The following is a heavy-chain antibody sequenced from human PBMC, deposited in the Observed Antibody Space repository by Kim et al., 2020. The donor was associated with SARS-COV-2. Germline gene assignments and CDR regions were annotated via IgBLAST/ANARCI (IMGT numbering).Heavy chain of an antibody. D-gene: IGHD4-17*01. V-gene: IGHV3-53*04. J-gene: IGHJ4*02. CDR3: ARERTLQLYGDYSTGYFDY. CDR1: GFTVSSNY. Sequence: GGSLRLSCAASGFTVSSNYMSWVRQAPGKGLEWVSVIYSGGSTYYADSVKGRFTISRHNSKNTLYLQMNSLRAEDTAVYYCARERTLQLYGDYSTGYFDYWGQGTLVTVSS. CDR2: IYSGGST.